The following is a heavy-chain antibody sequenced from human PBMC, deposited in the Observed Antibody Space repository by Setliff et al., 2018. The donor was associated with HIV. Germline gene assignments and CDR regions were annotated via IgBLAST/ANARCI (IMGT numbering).Heavy chain of an antibody. CDR1: DDSVSSRSYY. Sequence: SETLSLTCTVSDDSVSSRSYYWSCIRQPPGKGLEWIGYIYYSRSTNYNPSLKSRVTISVDTSKNHFSLKLRSVTAADTAVYYCAQLGMVDDFDYWGQGTLVTVSS. D-gene: IGHD1-1*01. CDR3: AQLGMVDDFDY. V-gene: IGHV4-61*03. CDR2: IYYSRST. J-gene: IGHJ4*02.